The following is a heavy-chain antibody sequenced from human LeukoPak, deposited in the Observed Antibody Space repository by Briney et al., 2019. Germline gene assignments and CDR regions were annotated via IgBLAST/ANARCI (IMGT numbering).Heavy chain of an antibody. V-gene: IGHV3-48*01. J-gene: IGHJ5*02. CDR3: SGSWELLGWFDP. CDR2: ISSSSSTI. D-gene: IGHD1-26*01. Sequence: GGSLRLSCAASGFTFSSYSMNWVRQAPGKGLEWVSYISSSSSTIYYADSVKGRFTISRDNAKNPLYLQMNSLRAEDTAVYYCSGSWELLGWFDPWGQGTLVTVSS. CDR1: GFTFSSYS.